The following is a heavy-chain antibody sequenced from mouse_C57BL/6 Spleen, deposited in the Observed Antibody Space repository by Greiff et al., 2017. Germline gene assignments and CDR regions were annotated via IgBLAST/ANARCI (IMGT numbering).Heavy chain of an antibody. CDR2: ISSGGSYT. CDR1: GFTFSSYG. J-gene: IGHJ4*01. Sequence: EVKLVESGGDLVKPGGSLKLSCAASGFTFSSYGMSWVRQTPDKRLEWVATISSGGSYTYYPDSVKGRFTISRDNAKNPLYLQMSRLKSEDTAMYYCARQSDYEYDEGYAMDYWGQGTSVTVSS. D-gene: IGHD2-4*01. V-gene: IGHV5-6*01. CDR3: ARQSDYEYDEGYAMDY.